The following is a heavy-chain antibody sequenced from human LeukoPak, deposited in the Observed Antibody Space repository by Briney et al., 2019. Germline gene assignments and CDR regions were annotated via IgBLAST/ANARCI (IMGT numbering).Heavy chain of an antibody. CDR2: ISYDGSNK. Sequence: GGSLRLSCAASGFTFSSYGMHWVRQAPGKGLEWVAVISYDGSNKYYADSVKGRFTVSRDNSKNTLYLQMNSLRAEDTAVYYCAKEVGYGSPYFDYWGQGTLVTVSS. J-gene: IGHJ4*02. CDR1: GFTFSSYG. D-gene: IGHD5-12*01. CDR3: AKEVGYGSPYFDY. V-gene: IGHV3-30*18.